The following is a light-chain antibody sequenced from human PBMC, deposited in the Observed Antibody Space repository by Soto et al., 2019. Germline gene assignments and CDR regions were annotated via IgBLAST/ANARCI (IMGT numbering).Light chain of an antibody. CDR3: SSHTSGSTRV. J-gene: IGLJ1*01. Sequence: QSALTQPASVSGSPGQSIAISCTGTFSDVGGYDYVSWYQQHPDKAPKLMIYEVTKRPSGVSNRFSGSKSGNTASLTISGLQPEDEADYHCSSHTSGSTRVFGSGTRSPS. CDR2: EVT. CDR1: FSDVGGYDY. V-gene: IGLV2-14*01.